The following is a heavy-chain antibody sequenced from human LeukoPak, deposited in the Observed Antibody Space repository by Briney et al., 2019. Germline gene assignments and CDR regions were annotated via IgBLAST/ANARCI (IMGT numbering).Heavy chain of an antibody. V-gene: IGHV4-39*07. Sequence: PSETLSLTCTVSGGSISSSSFYWGWIRQPPRKGLEYIGSIYYSGSTYYNPSLKSRVTISVDTSKNQFSLKLSSVTAADTAVYYCARDGGRDSGSYYEDYWGQGTLVTVSS. CDR2: IYYSGST. CDR3: ARDGGRDSGSYYEDY. D-gene: IGHD1-26*01. CDR1: GGSISSSSFY. J-gene: IGHJ4*02.